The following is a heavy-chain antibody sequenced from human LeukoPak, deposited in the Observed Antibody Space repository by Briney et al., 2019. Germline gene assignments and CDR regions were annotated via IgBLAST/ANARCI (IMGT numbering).Heavy chain of an antibody. Sequence: GGSLRLSCAASGFTFSSYGMHWVRQAPGKGLEWVSFIRLDGSNKYYADSVKGRFTISRDNSKNTLYLQMNSLRAEDTAVYYCAKDLKQSFVCTNYPDYYYMDVWAKGPRSPSP. J-gene: IGHJ6*03. V-gene: IGHV3-30*02. CDR1: GFTFSSYG. D-gene: IGHD5/OR15-5a*01. CDR2: IRLDGSNK. CDR3: AKDLKQSFVCTNYPDYYYMDV.